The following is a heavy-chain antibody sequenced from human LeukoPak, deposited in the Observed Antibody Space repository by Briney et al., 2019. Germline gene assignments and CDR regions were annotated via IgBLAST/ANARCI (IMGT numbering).Heavy chain of an antibody. CDR1: GGSFSGYY. V-gene: IGHV4-34*01. D-gene: IGHD3-22*01. J-gene: IGHJ4*02. Sequence: SETLSLTCAVYGGSFSGYYWSWIRQPPGKGLEWIGEINHSGSTNYNPSLKSRVTISVGTSKNQFSLKLSSVTAADTAVYYCARGSRSGYYLDYWGQGTLVTVSS. CDR3: ARGSRSGYYLDY. CDR2: INHSGST.